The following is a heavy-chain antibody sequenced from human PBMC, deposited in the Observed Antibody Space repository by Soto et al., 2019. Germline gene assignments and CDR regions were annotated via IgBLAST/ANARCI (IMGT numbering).Heavy chain of an antibody. Sequence: TLSLTCTVSGGSISSGGYYWSWIRQNPGKGLEWIGYIYYSGSTYYNPSLKSRVTISVDTSKNQFSLKLSSVTAADTAVYYCARWAETGYYPLFHYYYYGMDVWGQGTTVTVSS. CDR3: ARWAETGYYPLFHYYYYGMDV. D-gene: IGHD3-9*01. V-gene: IGHV4-31*03. CDR2: IYYSGST. J-gene: IGHJ6*02. CDR1: GGSISSGGYY.